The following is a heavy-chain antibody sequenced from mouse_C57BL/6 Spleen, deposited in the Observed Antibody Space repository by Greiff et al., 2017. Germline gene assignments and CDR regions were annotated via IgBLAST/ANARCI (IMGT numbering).Heavy chain of an antibody. CDR1: GYSITSGYY. Sequence: VQLKESGPGLVKPSQSLSLTCSVTGYSITSGYYWNWIRQFPGNKLEWMGYISYDGSNNYNPSLKNRISITRDTSKNQFFLKLNSVTTEDTATYYCARGVYSNYPDYWGQGTTLTVSS. V-gene: IGHV3-6*01. J-gene: IGHJ2*01. CDR3: ARGVYSNYPDY. CDR2: ISYDGSN. D-gene: IGHD2-5*01.